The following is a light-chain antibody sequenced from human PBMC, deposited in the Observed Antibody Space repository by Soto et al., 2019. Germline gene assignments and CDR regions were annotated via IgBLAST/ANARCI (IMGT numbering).Light chain of an antibody. V-gene: IGLV2-14*01. CDR3: SSYISSSTLLYV. Sequence: QSALPQPASVSGAPGQSITISCTGTSSDVGGYNYVSWYQQHPGKAPKLMIYDVSNRPSGVSNRFSGSKSGNTASLTISGLQAEDEADYYCSSYISSSTLLYVFGTGTKLTVL. CDR2: DVS. J-gene: IGLJ1*01. CDR1: SSDVGGYNY.